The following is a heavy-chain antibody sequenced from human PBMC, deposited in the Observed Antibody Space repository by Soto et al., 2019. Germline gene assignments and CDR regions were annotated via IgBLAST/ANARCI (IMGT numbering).Heavy chain of an antibody. V-gene: IGHV4-59*01. CDR3: ARGREDFHAGSGPRWMWLAP. CDR1: GGCISNDF. D-gene: IGHD3-3*01. CDR2: ISISGNT. J-gene: IGHJ5*02. Sequence: SDTLALTCTNYGGCISNDFWRWIRQPPGKVLEWSGYISISGNTDYSPSLKSRATISADTSRNQFSLKLRSVNTADTAVYFCARGREDFHAGSGPRWMWLAPWGQG.